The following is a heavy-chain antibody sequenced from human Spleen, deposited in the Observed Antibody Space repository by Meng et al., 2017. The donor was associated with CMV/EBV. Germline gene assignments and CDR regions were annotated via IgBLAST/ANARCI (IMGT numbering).Heavy chain of an antibody. Sequence: GGSLRLSCAASGFTFSSTWMGWVRQGPGKGLEWVANIKPDGSENWSTDSVKGRFTISRDNAKNSLFLQMNSLRADDTAVYFCATLGFRRIDYWGQGTLVTVSS. D-gene: IGHD5-18*01. CDR1: GFTFSSTW. CDR2: IKPDGSEN. J-gene: IGHJ4*02. V-gene: IGHV3-7*01. CDR3: ATLGFRRIDY.